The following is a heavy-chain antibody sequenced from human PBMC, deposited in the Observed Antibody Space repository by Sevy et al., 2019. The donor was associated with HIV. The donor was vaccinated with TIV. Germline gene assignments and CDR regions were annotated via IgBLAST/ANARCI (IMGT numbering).Heavy chain of an antibody. Sequence: GGSLRLSCAASGFTFSSYDMHWVRQAPGKGLEWVAFIRYDGSNKYYADSVKGRFTISRDNSKNTLYLQMNSLRAEDTAVYYCAKTYCSSTSCHYYFDYWGQGTLVTVSS. CDR1: GFTFSSYD. CDR2: IRYDGSNK. V-gene: IGHV3-30*02. CDR3: AKTYCSSTSCHYYFDY. D-gene: IGHD2-2*01. J-gene: IGHJ4*02.